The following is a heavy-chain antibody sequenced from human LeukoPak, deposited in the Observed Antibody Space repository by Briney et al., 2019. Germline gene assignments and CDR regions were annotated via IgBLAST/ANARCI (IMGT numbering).Heavy chain of an antibody. CDR3: ARSVYYYYGMDV. CDR1: GYTFTGYY. Sequence: VASVKVSCTASGYTFTGYYMHWVRQAPGQGLEWMGWINPNSGGTNYAQKFQGRVTMTRDTSISTAYMELSRLRSDDTAVYYCARSVYYYYGMDVWGQGTTVTVSS. J-gene: IGHJ6*02. V-gene: IGHV1-2*02. CDR2: INPNSGGT. D-gene: IGHD6-19*01.